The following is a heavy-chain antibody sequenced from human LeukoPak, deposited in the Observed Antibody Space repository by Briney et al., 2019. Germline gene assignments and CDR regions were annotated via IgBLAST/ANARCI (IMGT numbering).Heavy chain of an antibody. J-gene: IGHJ4*02. Sequence: ASVKVSCKASGYTFTGYYMHWVRQAPGQGLEWMGWINPNSGGTNYAQKFQGRVTMTRDTSISTAYMELSRLRSDDTAVYYCARDRRGDFWSGYYDYWGQGTLATVSS. CDR1: GYTFTGYY. D-gene: IGHD3-3*01. V-gene: IGHV1-2*02. CDR3: ARDRRGDFWSGYYDY. CDR2: INPNSGGT.